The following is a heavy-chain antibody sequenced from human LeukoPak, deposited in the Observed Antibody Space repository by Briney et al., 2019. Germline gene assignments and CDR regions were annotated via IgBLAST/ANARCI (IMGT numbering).Heavy chain of an antibody. J-gene: IGHJ4*02. CDR2: ISSSSSYI. CDR3: ARDLSSLWFGELGG. D-gene: IGHD3-10*01. Sequence: GGSLRLSCAASGFTFSSYSMNWVRQAPGKGLEWVSSISSSSSYIYYADSVKGRFTISRDNAKNSLYLQMNSLRAEDTAVYYCARDLSSLWFGELGGWGQGTLVTVSS. V-gene: IGHV3-21*01. CDR1: GFTFSSYS.